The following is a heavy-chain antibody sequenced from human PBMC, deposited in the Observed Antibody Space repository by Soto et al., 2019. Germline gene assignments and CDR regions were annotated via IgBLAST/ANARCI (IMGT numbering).Heavy chain of an antibody. CDR1: GDTFTGYY. D-gene: IGHD2-15*01. CDR3: ARGSGQDYLAFDL. Sequence: ASVKVACKPSGDTFTGYYIDWVRHAPGQGLEWMGWINHNSGATIYAQKFQGRVTLTRDTYISTASVEVTRLKSDDTAVYYCARGSGQDYLAFDLWGPGTVVTVSS. CDR2: INHNSGAT. J-gene: IGHJ3*01. V-gene: IGHV1-2*02.